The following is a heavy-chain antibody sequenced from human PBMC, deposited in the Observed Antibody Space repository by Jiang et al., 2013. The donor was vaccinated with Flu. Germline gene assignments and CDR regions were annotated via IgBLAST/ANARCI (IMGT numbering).Heavy chain of an antibody. D-gene: IGHD2-2*02. J-gene: IGHJ4*02. CDR1: GGTFSSYA. CDR3: ARGYCSSTSCYTSWYYFDY. CDR2: IIPIFGTA. Sequence: SGAEVKKPGSSVKVSCKASGGTFSSYAISWVRQAPGQGLEWMGGIIPIFGTANYAQKFQGRVTITADESTSTAYMELSSLRSEDTAVYYCARGYCSSTSCYTSWYYFDYWGQGTLVTVSS. V-gene: IGHV1-69*01.